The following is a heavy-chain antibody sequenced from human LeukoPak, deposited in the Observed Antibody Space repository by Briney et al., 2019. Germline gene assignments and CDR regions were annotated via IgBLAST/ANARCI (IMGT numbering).Heavy chain of an antibody. J-gene: IGHJ4*02. CDR3: ARHAEYNSGWHFYLDH. CDR1: GVSTTNGIYY. V-gene: IGHV4-39*01. Sequence: SSETLSLTCTVSGVSTTNGIYYWAWIRQPPGKGLEWIGSVHNVGSTYYNLSLRSRVTMSIDTSQNQFSLRLNSVTAADTAVYYCARHAEYNSGWHFYLDHWGQGILVTVSS. CDR2: VHNVGST. D-gene: IGHD6-19*01.